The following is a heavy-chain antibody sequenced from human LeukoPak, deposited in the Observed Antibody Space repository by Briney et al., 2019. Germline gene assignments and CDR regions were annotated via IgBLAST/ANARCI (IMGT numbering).Heavy chain of an antibody. D-gene: IGHD1-1*01. V-gene: IGHV3-15*07. CDR3: TTQSGAWNFGY. J-gene: IGHJ4*02. CDR1: GFSFSDTW. CDR2: IKRKTDDGTT. Sequence: GGSLRLSCAASGFSFSDTWMNWVRQAPGKGLEWVGLIKRKTDDGTTDYAAPEKGRFTISRDDSKNTLYLQMNSLKTEDTAVYYCTTQSGAWNFGYWGQGTLVTVSS.